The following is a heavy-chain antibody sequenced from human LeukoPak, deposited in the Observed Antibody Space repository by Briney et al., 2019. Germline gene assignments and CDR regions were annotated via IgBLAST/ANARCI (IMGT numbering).Heavy chain of an antibody. V-gene: IGHV3-7*03. Sequence: GGSLRLSCVASGFTFGKYWMSWVRQAPRKGLEWVANIKLDGSEKNYVDSVKGRFTISRDNTKNSLYLQMNSLRAEDTAVFYCARDQYDTWSRRGNFDSWGQGTLVIVSS. CDR1: GFTFGKYW. CDR2: IKLDGSEK. CDR3: ARDQYDTWSRRGNFDS. D-gene: IGHD3-3*01. J-gene: IGHJ4*02.